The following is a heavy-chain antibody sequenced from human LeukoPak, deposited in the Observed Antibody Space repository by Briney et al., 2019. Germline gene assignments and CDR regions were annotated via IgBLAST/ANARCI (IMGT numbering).Heavy chain of an antibody. CDR3: ASGNWNYYYFDY. CDR1: GGSISSSSYY. V-gene: IGHV4-39*07. Sequence: SETLSLTCTVSGGSISSSSYYWGWIRQPPGKGLEWIGSIYYSGSTYYNPSLKSRVTISLDTSKNQFSLKLSSVTAADTAVYYCASGNWNYYYFDYWGQGTLVTVSS. J-gene: IGHJ4*02. D-gene: IGHD1-7*01. CDR2: IYYSGST.